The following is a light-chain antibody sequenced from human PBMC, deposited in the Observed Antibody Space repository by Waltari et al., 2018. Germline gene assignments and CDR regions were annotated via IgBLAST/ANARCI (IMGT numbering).Light chain of an antibody. Sequence: DPGQRVTIPCTGSSSNIGIYHVYWYQQFPGTAPKLLIFDNNKRLSGVSDRFSGSKSGASASLTITGLQPGDEADYYCGGWDTSLNALYVFGGGTRLTVL. J-gene: IGLJ2*01. CDR1: SSNIGIYH. CDR2: DNN. V-gene: IGLV1-51*01. CDR3: GGWDTSLNALYV.